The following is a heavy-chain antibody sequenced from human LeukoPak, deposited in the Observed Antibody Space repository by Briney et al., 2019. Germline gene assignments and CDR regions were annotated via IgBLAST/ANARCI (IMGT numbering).Heavy chain of an antibody. Sequence: SETLSLTCAVYGGSFSGYYWSWIRQPPGKGLEWTGEINHSGSTNYNPSLKSRVTISVDTSKNQFSLKLSSVTAADTAVYYCASVYSSPDYWGQGTLVTVSS. J-gene: IGHJ4*02. CDR2: INHSGST. V-gene: IGHV4-34*01. D-gene: IGHD6-6*01. CDR1: GGSFSGYY. CDR3: ASVYSSPDY.